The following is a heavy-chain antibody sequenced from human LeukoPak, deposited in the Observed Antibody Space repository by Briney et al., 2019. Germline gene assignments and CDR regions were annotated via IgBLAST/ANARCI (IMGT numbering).Heavy chain of an antibody. CDR2: IYYTGYT. J-gene: IGHJ4*02. CDR1: GGSISTYY. V-gene: IGHV4-59*08. CDR3: ARGGGSWYFRELLPFDY. Sequence: SETLSLTCTVSGGSISTYYWTWIRQPPGKGLEWIGCIYYTGYTGYNPPLKSRVTISLDTSKNQFSLRLSSVTAADTAVYYCARGGGSWYFRELLPFDYWGQGTLVTVSS. D-gene: IGHD2-15*01.